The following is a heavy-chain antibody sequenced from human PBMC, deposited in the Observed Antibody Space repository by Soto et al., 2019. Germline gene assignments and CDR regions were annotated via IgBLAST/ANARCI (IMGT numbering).Heavy chain of an antibody. V-gene: IGHV4-30-2*01. CDR3: ASGGRVRGVIQNWFDP. CDR1: GGSISSGGYS. CDR2: IYHSGST. D-gene: IGHD3-10*01. J-gene: IGHJ5*02. Sequence: PSETLSLTCAVSGGSISSGGYSWSWIRQPPGKGLEWIGYIYHSGSTYYNPSLKSRVTISVDRSKNQFSLKLSSATAADTAVYYCASGGRVRGVIQNWFDPWGQGTLVTVSS.